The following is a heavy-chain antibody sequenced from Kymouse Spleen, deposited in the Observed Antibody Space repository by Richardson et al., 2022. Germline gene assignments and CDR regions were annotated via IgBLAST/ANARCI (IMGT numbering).Heavy chain of an antibody. D-gene: IGHD3-10*01. V-gene: IGHV3-33*01. CDR3: ARSWFGEFSYYYGMDV. J-gene: IGHJ6*02. CDR2: IWYDGSNK. CDR1: GFTFSSYG. Sequence: QVQLVESGGGVVQPGRSLRLSCAASGFTFSSYGMHWVRQAPGKGLEWVAVIWYDGSNKYYADSVKGRFTISRDNSKNTLYLQMNSLRAEDTAVYYCARSWFGEFSYYYGMDVWGQGTTVTVSS.